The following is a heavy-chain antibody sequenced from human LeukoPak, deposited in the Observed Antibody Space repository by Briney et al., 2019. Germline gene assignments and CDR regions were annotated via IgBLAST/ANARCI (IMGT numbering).Heavy chain of an antibody. V-gene: IGHV3-21*06. Sequence: PGGSLRLSCAASGFTLSSYAMSWVRHAPGKGLEWISSITSSSSYIYYADSVKGRFTISRDNAKNSLFLQMNNLSPDDTAVYFCARDPYSGNYGNYYYYYMDVWGKGTTVTISS. CDR2: ITSSSSYI. CDR3: ARDPYSGNYGNYYYYYMDV. CDR1: GFTLSSYA. D-gene: IGHD1-26*01. J-gene: IGHJ6*03.